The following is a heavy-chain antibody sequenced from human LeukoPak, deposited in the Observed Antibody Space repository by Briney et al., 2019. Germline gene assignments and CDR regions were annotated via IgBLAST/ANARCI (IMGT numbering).Heavy chain of an antibody. V-gene: IGHV3-30*19. D-gene: IGHD2-2*01. Sequence: PGGSLRLSCAASGFTFSNYGMHWVRQAPGKGLEWVAVISYDGSNKYYADSVRGRFTISRDNSKNTLYLQMNSLRADDTAVYYCAGPKDTYQHEGSTFDYWGQGTLVTVSS. CDR3: AGPKDTYQHEGSTFDY. CDR1: GFTFSNYG. J-gene: IGHJ4*02. CDR2: ISYDGSNK.